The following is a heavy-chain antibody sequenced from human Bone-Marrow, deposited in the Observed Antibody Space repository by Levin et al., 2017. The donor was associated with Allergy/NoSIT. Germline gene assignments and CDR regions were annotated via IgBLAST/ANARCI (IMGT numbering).Heavy chain of an antibody. CDR3: ARASAYVWGRSREKRYFDL. V-gene: IGHV4-4*07. J-gene: IGHJ4*02. CDR1: GGSISDYY. Sequence: SETLSLTCTVSGGSISDYYWSWIRKPAGKGLEWIGRLDPCGNSASTPSLMRRVAMSIDTSKKQFSLSLTSVTAADTAVEYGARASAYVWGRSREKRYFDLWGQGTLVTVSS. CDR2: LDPCGNS. D-gene: IGHD3-16*01.